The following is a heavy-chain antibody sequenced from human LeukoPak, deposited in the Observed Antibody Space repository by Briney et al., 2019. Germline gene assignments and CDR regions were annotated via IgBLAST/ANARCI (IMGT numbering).Heavy chain of an antibody. V-gene: IGHV3-23*01. CDR2: ISGSGGST. D-gene: IGHD6-13*01. Sequence: GGSLRLSCAASGFTFSSYAMSWVRQASGKGLEWLSAISGSGGSTYYADSLEGRFTISRDNSKNTLFLQMNSLRAEDTAMYYCAKVRYTSSLGGYYYGMDVWGQGTTVTVSS. J-gene: IGHJ6*02. CDR3: AKVRYTSSLGGYYYGMDV. CDR1: GFTFSSYA.